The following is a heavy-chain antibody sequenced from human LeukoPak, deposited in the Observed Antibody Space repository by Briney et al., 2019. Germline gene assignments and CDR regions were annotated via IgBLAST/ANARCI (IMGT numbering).Heavy chain of an antibody. J-gene: IGHJ4*02. V-gene: IGHV3-48*03. Sequence: GGSLRLSCAASGFTFSSYEMNWVRQAPGKGLEWVSYISSSGSTIYYADSVKGRFTITRDNAKNSLYLQMNSLRAEDTAVYYCARWLSGGGDDYWGQGTLVTVSS. CDR1: GFTFSSYE. CDR3: ARWLSGGGDDY. CDR2: ISSSGSTI. D-gene: IGHD2-21*02.